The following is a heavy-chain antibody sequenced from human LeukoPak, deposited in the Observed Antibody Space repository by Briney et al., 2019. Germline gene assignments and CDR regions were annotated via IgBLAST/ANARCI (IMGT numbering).Heavy chain of an antibody. CDR2: ISAYNGNT. CDR3: ARQPGDILTGYYTNYYYYMDV. D-gene: IGHD3-9*01. Sequence: ASVKVSCKASGYTFTSYGISWVRQAPGQGLEWMGWISAYNGNTNYAQKLQGRVTMTTDTSTSTAYMELRSLRSDDTAVYYCARQPGDILTGYYTNYYYYMDVWGKGTTVTVSS. V-gene: IGHV1-18*01. J-gene: IGHJ6*03. CDR1: GYTFTSYG.